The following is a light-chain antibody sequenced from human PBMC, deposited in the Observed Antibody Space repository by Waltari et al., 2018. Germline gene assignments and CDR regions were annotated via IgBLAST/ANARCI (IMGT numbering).Light chain of an antibody. CDR1: QSVTSSY. V-gene: IGKV3-20*01. CDR2: GAS. J-gene: IGKJ2*01. CDR3: HQYGRA. Sequence: EIVLTQSPGTLSLSPGERATLSCRASQSVTSSYLAWYQQKPGQAPRLLIYGASNRATDIPDRFSGSGSGTDFTLTISRLEPEDFAVYYCHQYGRAFGQGTKLEIK.